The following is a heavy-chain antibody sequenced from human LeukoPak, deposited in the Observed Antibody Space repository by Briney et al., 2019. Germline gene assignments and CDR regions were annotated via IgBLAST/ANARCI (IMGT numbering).Heavy chain of an antibody. V-gene: IGHV3-21*01. CDR2: ISSSGSYI. J-gene: IGHJ4*02. Sequence: GGSLRLSCAASGFTFSIYSMDWVRQAPGKGLEWVSSISSSGSYIYYADSVKGRFTISRDNAKNSLYLQMNSLRAEDTAVYYCARFALKTPPTDWGQGTLVTVSS. CDR1: GFTFSIYS. CDR3: ARFALKTPPTD.